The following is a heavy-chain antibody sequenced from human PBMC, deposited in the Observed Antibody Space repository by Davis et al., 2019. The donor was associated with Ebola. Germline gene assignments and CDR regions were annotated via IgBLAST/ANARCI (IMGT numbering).Heavy chain of an antibody. CDR1: GFTFSSYA. V-gene: IGHV3-23*01. CDR3: ARRGIIWFGELSLDYYYYYGMDV. D-gene: IGHD3-10*01. CDR2: IIGSGGST. Sequence: GGSLRLSCPASGFTFSSYAMSWVRQAPGKGLEWVSAIIGSGGSTYYADSVKGRFTISRDNSKNTLYLQMNSLRAEDTAVYYCARRGIIWFGELSLDYYYYYGMDVWGQGTTVTVSS. J-gene: IGHJ6*02.